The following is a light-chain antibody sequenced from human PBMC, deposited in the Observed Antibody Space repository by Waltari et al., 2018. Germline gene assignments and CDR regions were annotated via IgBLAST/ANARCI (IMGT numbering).Light chain of an antibody. Sequence: DIVMTQSPDSLAVSLGERATINCKSSQSVLYSSNKKNYLAWYQQKPGQSPKLLIYWASTRESGGPDRFSGSGSETDFTLTISSLQAEDVAVYYCQQYYSTLSWTFGQGTKVEIK. J-gene: IGKJ1*01. CDR1: QSVLYSSNKKNY. V-gene: IGKV4-1*01. CDR3: QQYYSTLSWT. CDR2: WAS.